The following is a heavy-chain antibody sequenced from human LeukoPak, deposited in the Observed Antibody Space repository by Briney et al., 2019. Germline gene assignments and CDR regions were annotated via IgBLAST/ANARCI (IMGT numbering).Heavy chain of an antibody. CDR2: IYYSGST. CDR3: ARTTRDYYYYYMDV. D-gene: IGHD1-1*01. J-gene: IGHJ6*03. Sequence: SETLSLTCTVSGGSISSSSYYWGWIRQPPGKGLEWIGSIYYSGSTYYNPSLKSRVTISVDTSKNQFSLKLSSVTAADTAVYYCARTTRDYYYYYMDVWGKETTVTVSS. V-gene: IGHV4-39*07. CDR1: GGSISSSSYY.